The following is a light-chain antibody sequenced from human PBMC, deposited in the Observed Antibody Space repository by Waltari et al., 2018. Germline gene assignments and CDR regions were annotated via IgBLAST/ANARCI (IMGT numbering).Light chain of an antibody. CDR2: SKD. J-gene: IGLJ2*01. Sequence: FVLTQPHSVSESPGKTVTISCTRSAGSVSHNYVLWYQQRPGSSPTTLLHSKDQILSGVPERFPGPIDRSSNSASLTISGLKTEDEADYYCQSYDGDHYVIFGGGTKLTVL. V-gene: IGLV6-57*01. CDR1: AGSVSHNY. CDR3: QSYDGDHYVI.